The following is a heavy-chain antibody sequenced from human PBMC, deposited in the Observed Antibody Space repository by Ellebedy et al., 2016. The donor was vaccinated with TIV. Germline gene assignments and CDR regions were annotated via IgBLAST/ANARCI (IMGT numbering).Heavy chain of an antibody. V-gene: IGHV3-48*02. J-gene: IGHJ4*02. CDR2: ISSSSSTI. Sequence: PGGSLRLSCAASGFTFSSYSMNWVRQAPGKGLEWVSYISSSSSTIYYADSVKGRFTISRDNAKNSLYLQMNSLRDEDTAVYYCARQKPGYSSNSWDYWGQGTLVTVSS. D-gene: IGHD6-19*01. CDR3: ARQKPGYSSNSWDY. CDR1: GFTFSSYS.